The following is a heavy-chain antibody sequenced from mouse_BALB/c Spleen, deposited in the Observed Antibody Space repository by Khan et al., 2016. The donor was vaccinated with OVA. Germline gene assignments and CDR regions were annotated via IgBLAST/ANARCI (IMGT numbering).Heavy chain of an antibody. Sequence: EVKLVESGGGLVQPGGSRKLSCAASGFTFNSYGMHWVRQAPEKGLEWVAYISGDSNTIYYADTVKGRFTISRDNPKNPLFLQKTSLISGDTAMYYFASSYFYGYYFDYWGPGTTLTVS. D-gene: IGHD1-1*01. CDR1: GFTFNSYG. CDR3: ASSYFYGYYFDY. J-gene: IGHJ2*01. V-gene: IGHV5-17*02. CDR2: ISGDSNTI.